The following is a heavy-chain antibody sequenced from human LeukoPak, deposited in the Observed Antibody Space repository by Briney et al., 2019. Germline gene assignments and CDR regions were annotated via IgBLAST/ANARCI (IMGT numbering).Heavy chain of an antibody. CDR1: GFTFSSYS. V-gene: IGHV3-21*01. D-gene: IGHD2/OR15-2a*01. Sequence: GGSLRLSCAASGFTFSSYSMNWVRQAPGKGLEWVSSISSSSSYIYYADSMKGRFTISRDNAKNSLYLQMNSLRAEDTAVYYCARTERPVRNETILSHMDVWGRGTTVTVSS. CDR2: ISSSSSYI. J-gene: IGHJ6*03. CDR3: ARTERPVRNETILSHMDV.